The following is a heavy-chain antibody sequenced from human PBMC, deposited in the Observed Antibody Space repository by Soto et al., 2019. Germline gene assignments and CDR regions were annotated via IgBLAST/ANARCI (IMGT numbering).Heavy chain of an antibody. CDR3: AKDGGKDGYFGNWFDP. J-gene: IGHJ5*02. D-gene: IGHD5-12*01. V-gene: IGHV1-69*13. CDR1: GGTFSNYA. CDR2: IIPIFGSV. Sequence: ASVKVSCKASGGTFSNYAITWVRQAPGQGLEWLGRIIPIFGSVTFAQKFQGRITLTADESTTTVYMELGSLRSDDTAVYYCAKDGGKDGYFGNWFDPWGQGTQVTVSS.